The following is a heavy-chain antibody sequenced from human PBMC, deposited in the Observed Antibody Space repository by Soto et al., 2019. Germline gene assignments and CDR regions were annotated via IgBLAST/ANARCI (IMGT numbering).Heavy chain of an antibody. Sequence: QLVQSGSEVKKPGSSVKVSCQASGVTFSGYVVTWVRQAPGQGLEWMGEFVPLFGTTNYAQRFSGRIPITAEEATSTAYWELRTLRSDDTVVYYGATHGLGGSCPPSLDNWGKGTLFTVS. D-gene: IGHD2-2*01. J-gene: IGHJ4*02. CDR1: GVTFSGYV. CDR3: ATHGLGGSCPPSLDN. V-gene: IGHV1-69*01. CDR2: FVPLFGTT.